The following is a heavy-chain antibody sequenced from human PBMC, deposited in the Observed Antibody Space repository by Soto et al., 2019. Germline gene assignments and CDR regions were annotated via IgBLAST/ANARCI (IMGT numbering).Heavy chain of an antibody. V-gene: IGHV3-11*01. J-gene: IGHJ4*02. D-gene: IGHD2-21*01. Sequence: QVQLVEYGGGLVKPGGSLRLSCAASGFTFSDYYLSWFRQAPGKGLVWLAYISTSGSTTNYADSVKGRFTISRDNAKNSLYRQMDSLRAEEPAVYYCARDQRTPPVLRGAIDHWGQGTLVTVSS. CDR3: ARDQRTPPVLRGAIDH. CDR1: GFTFSDYY. CDR2: ISTSGSTT.